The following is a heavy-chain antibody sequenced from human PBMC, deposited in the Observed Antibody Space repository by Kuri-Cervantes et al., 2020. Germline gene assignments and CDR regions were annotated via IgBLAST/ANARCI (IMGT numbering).Heavy chain of an antibody. J-gene: IGHJ4*02. CDR3: VRGGGIAAAVGY. CDR2: IKQDGTEE. D-gene: IGHD6-13*01. CDR1: GFRFSNYW. V-gene: IGHV3-7*01. Sequence: GGSLRLSCAPSGFRFSNYWMNWVRQAPGKGLEWVANIKQDGTEEYYVDSVKGRFTISRDNAKNSLYLQMSSLRAEDTAVYYCVRGGGIAAAVGYWGQGTLVTVSS.